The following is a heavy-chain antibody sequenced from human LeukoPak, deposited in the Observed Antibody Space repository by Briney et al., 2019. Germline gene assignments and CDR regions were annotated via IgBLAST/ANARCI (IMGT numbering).Heavy chain of an antibody. CDR3: TKSPPSAADNWFDP. D-gene: IGHD6-13*01. CDR2: ISAGGGST. J-gene: IGHJ5*02. Sequence: GGSLRLSCAASGFTLSAYAMNWVRQAPGKGLEWVSGISAGGGSTYYADSVKGRFTISRDNSKNTLYLQMNSLTVEDTAVYYCTKSPPSAADNWFDPWGQGTLVTVSS. V-gene: IGHV3-23*01. CDR1: GFTLSAYA.